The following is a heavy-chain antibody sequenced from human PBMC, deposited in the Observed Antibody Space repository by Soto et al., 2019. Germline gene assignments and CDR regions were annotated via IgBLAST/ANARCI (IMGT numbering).Heavy chain of an antibody. V-gene: IGHV3-48*02. Sequence: GGSLRLSCAASGFTFSSYSMNWFRQAPGKGLEWVSYISSSSSTIYYADSVKGRFTISRDNAKNSLYLQMNSLRDEDTAVYYCARDPGELERRRYGMDVWGQGTTVTVSS. D-gene: IGHD1-1*01. CDR3: ARDPGELERRRYGMDV. CDR1: GFTFSSYS. CDR2: ISSSSSTI. J-gene: IGHJ6*02.